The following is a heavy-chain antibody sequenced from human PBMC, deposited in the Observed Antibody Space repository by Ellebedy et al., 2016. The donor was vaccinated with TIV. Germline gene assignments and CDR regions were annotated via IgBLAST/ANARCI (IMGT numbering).Heavy chain of an antibody. CDR2: ISSSSSYI. Sequence: GESLKISCAASGFTFSSYSMNWVRQAPGKGLEWVSSISSSSSYIYYADSVKGRFPISRDSAKNSLYLQMNSLRAEDTAVYYCARDPRYITIFGVVISYGMDVWGQGTTVTVSS. V-gene: IGHV3-21*01. D-gene: IGHD3-3*01. CDR1: GFTFSSYS. CDR3: ARDPRYITIFGVVISYGMDV. J-gene: IGHJ6*02.